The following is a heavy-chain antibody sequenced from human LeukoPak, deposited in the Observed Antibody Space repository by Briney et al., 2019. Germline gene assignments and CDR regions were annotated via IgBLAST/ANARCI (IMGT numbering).Heavy chain of an antibody. CDR1: GFTFSSYA. J-gene: IGHJ1*01. D-gene: IGHD6-19*01. CDR2: ISGSGGST. CDR3: AKDLPPGIAVAGIFQH. V-gene: IGHV3-23*01. Sequence: GGSLRLSCAASGFTFSSYAMSWVRQAPGKGLEWVSAISGSGGSTYYADSVKGRFTISRDNSKNTLYLQMNSLRAEDTAVYYCAKDLPPGIAVAGIFQHWGQGILVTVSS.